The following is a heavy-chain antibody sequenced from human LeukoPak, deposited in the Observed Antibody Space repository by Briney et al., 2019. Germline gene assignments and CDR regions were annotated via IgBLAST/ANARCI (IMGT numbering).Heavy chain of an antibody. CDR2: INWSGKST. V-gene: IGHV3-20*04. Sequence: GGSLRVYCKACGFAFDEHGKTWDRQVPGKGQEWVSGINWSGKSTSYGDPVRGRFTISRDNAKNSLSLQMDSLRAEDTALYYCARAPITSPFYFDYWGQGTLVTVSS. D-gene: IGHD2-2*01. CDR3: ARAPITSPFYFDY. J-gene: IGHJ4*02. CDR1: GFAFDEHG.